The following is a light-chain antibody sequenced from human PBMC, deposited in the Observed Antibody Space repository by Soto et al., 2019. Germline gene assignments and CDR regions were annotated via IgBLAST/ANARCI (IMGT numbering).Light chain of an antibody. CDR2: EVS. V-gene: IGLV2-14*01. CDR3: SSYTSSSIDYV. CDR1: NSDVGGYNY. Sequence: QSAPTQPASVSGSPGPSITISCTGTNSDVGGYNYVSWYQQHPGKAPKLMIYEVSNRPSGVSNRFSGSKSGNTASLTISGLQAEDEADYYCSSYTSSSIDYVFGTGTKLTVL. J-gene: IGLJ1*01.